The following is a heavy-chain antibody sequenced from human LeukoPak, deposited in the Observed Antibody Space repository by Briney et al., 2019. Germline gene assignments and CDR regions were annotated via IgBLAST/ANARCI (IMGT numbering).Heavy chain of an antibody. CDR1: GGSISSYY. D-gene: IGHD3-10*01. CDR2: IYYSGGT. CDR3: ARSSGSGYGMDV. Sequence: SETLSLTCTVSGGSISSYYWSWIRQPPGKGLEWIGYIYYSGGTNYNPSLKSRVTISVDTSKNQFSLKLSSVTAADTAVYYCARSSGSGYGMDVWGQGTTVTVSS. J-gene: IGHJ6*02. V-gene: IGHV4-59*08.